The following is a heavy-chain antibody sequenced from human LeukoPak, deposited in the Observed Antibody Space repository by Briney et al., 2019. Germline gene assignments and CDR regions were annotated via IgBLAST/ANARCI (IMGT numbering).Heavy chain of an antibody. CDR1: GGSVSSDSYY. CDR3: ARFPRVGADDY. V-gene: IGHV4-61*01. J-gene: IGHJ4*02. CDR2: IYYTGST. Sequence: SETLSLTCTVSGGSVSSDSYYWSWIRQPPGKGLEWIGYIYYTGSTNYNPSLKSRVTISVDMSKNQFSLKLTSVTAADTAVYYCARFPRVGADDYWGQGTLVTVSS. D-gene: IGHD1-26*01.